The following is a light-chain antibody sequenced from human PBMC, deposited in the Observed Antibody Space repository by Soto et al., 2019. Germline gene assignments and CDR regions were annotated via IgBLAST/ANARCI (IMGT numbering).Light chain of an antibody. V-gene: IGLV2-14*01. CDR2: EVS. CDR3: SSYIGSNTLVI. J-gene: IGLJ2*01. Sequence: QAVVTQPASVSGSPGQSITISCTGTSSDVGTYNYVSWYQQHADKAPKLVIYEVSNRPSGVSNRFSGSKSGNTASLTISGLQAEDEADYYCSSYIGSNTLVIFGGGTKLTVL. CDR1: SSDVGTYNY.